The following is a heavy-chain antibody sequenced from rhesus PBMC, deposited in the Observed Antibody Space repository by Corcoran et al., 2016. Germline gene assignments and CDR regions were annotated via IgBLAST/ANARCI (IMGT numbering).Heavy chain of an antibody. CDR2: VDPEDGEA. CDR1: GYTFTDYY. V-gene: IGHV1-111*02. D-gene: IGHD4-23*01. CDR3: ATAVNEYSNRPYGLDS. J-gene: IGHJ6*01. Sequence: EVQLVQSGAEVKKPGASVKISCKASGYTFTDYYLHWVRQAPGKGLECMGRVDPEDGEAIHAQKFQDRGTITADTSTDTAYMELSSLRSEDTAVYYCATAVNEYSNRPYGLDSWGQGVVVTVSS.